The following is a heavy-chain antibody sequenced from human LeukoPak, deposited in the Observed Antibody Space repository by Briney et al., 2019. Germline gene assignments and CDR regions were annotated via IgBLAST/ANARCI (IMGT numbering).Heavy chain of an antibody. J-gene: IGHJ6*02. D-gene: IGHD3-22*01. CDR2: ISYDGSNK. CDR1: GFTFSSYG. Sequence: PGRSLRLSCAASGFTFSSYGMHWVRQAPGKGLEWVAVISYDGSNKYYADSVKGRFTISRDNSKNTLYLQMNSLRAEDTAVYYCAKDRAAPSSGYYYDYYYYGMDVWGQGTTVTVSS. CDR3: AKDRAAPSSGYYYDYYYYGMDV. V-gene: IGHV3-30*18.